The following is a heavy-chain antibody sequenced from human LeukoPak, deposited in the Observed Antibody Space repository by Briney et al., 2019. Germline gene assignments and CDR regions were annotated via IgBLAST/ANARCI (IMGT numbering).Heavy chain of an antibody. J-gene: IGHJ4*02. CDR2: IYYSGST. CDR1: GGSISSYY. CDR3: ARVGLYGDWIDY. Sequence: SETLSLTCTVSGGSISSYYWSWIRQPPGKGLEWIGYIYYSGSTNYNPSLKSRVTISVDTSKNQFSLELSSVTAADTAVYYCARVGLYGDWIDYWGQGTLVTVSS. V-gene: IGHV4-59*01. D-gene: IGHD4-17*01.